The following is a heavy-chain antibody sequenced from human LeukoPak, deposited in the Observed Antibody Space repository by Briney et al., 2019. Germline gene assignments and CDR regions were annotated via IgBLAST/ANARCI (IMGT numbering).Heavy chain of an antibody. V-gene: IGHV4-59*01. CDR3: ATAMSGSLRLDY. J-gene: IGHJ4*02. Sequence: SETLSLTCTVSDGSITNYDWSWVRQPPGKGLEFIGHVHYSGTANYNPSLRSRVTISIDTSKKHFFLKLKSVTAADTAVYYCATAMSGSLRLDYWGQGTLVTVSS. CDR1: DGSITNYD. D-gene: IGHD1-26*01. CDR2: VHYSGTA.